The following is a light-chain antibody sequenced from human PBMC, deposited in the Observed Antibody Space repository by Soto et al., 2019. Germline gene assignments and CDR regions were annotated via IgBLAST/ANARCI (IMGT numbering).Light chain of an antibody. V-gene: IGLV2-14*01. J-gene: IGLJ1*01. Sequence: SALTQPASVSGSPGQSITISCTGTSSDVGGYKFVSWYQQHPGKAPKLMIYEVTNRPSGVSNRFSGSKSGNTAPLTISGLQAEDEADYYCSSYTSSSPYVFGTGTKVTVL. CDR2: EVT. CDR1: SSDVGGYKF. CDR3: SSYTSSSPYV.